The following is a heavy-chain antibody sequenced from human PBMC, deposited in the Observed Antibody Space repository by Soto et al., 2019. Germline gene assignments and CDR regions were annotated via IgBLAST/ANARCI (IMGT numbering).Heavy chain of an antibody. CDR1: GGSFSGYY. J-gene: IGHJ5*02. V-gene: IGHV4-34*01. CDR2: INHSGST. D-gene: IGHD3-10*01. Sequence: SETLSLTCAVYGGSFSGYYWSWIRQPPGKGLEWIGEINHSGSTNYNPSLKSRVTISVDTSKNQFSLKLSSVTAADTAVHYCAGGRTKRITMVRGAAQNWFDPWGQGTLVTVSS. CDR3: AGGRTKRITMVRGAAQNWFDP.